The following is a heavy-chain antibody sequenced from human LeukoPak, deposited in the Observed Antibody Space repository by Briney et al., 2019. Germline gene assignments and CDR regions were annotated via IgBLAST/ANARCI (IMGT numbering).Heavy chain of an antibody. J-gene: IGHJ4*02. V-gene: IGHV3-7*01. CDR3: VKVAKYYYGSETYYFFEH. D-gene: IGHD3-10*01. Sequence: GGTLRLSCAASGFTFSTYGMSWVRQLPGKGLEWVANINQDGTEKYYVDSVKGRFTISRDNAKNSLDLQMNSLRVEDTGIYYCVKVAKYYYGSETYYFFEHWGQGTPVTASS. CDR1: GFTFSTYG. CDR2: INQDGTEK.